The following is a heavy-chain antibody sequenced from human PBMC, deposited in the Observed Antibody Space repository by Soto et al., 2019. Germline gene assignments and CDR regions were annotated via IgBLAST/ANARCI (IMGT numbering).Heavy chain of an antibody. CDR2: INYSGRT. V-gene: IGHV4-59*01. Sequence: PSETLSLTCTVSGGSISTYYWSWIRQPPGKGLEWIGYINYSGRTNYNPSLKSRVTMSLDTSRNQFSLKLRSVTAADTAVFYCARYAGSSWFDYWGQGTLVTVPS. CDR3: ARYAGSSWFDY. D-gene: IGHD6-13*01. CDR1: GGSISTYY. J-gene: IGHJ4*02.